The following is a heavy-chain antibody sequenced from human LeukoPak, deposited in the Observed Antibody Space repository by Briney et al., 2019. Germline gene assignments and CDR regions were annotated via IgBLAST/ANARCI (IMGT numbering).Heavy chain of an antibody. CDR2: MYSSDNT. Sequence: SETLSLTCTVSGASITSFYWSRIRQPPGKGLEWIGYMYSSDNTRYNPSLKSRVAMSLDTSKNQFSLNLASVTAADTAVYYCARRTYTTGWNWGQGTLVTVSP. D-gene: IGHD6-19*01. CDR1: GASITSFY. J-gene: IGHJ4*02. V-gene: IGHV4-4*09. CDR3: ARRTYTTGWN.